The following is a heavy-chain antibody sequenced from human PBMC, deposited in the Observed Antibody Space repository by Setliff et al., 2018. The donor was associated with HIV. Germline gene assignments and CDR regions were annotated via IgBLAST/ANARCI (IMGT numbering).Heavy chain of an antibody. D-gene: IGHD4-17*01. J-gene: IGHJ4*02. CDR1: GYIFTNFG. CDR3: ARTDYGGNSGGNYFDY. Sequence: ASVKVSCKAFGYIFTNFGISWVRQAPGQGLEWMGWISGYNGHTNYAQKFQGRVTMTTDTATSTAYMEVRSLRSDDTAVYYCARTDYGGNSGGNYFDYWGQGSLVTVSS. V-gene: IGHV1-18*01. CDR2: ISGYNGHT.